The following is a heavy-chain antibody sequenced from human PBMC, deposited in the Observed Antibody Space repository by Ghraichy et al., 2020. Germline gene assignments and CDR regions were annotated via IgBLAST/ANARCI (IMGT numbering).Heavy chain of an antibody. CDR3: ARAFNYDFWSGHPLY. D-gene: IGHD3-3*01. Sequence: GGSLRLSCAASGFTFSSYAMHWVRQAPGKGLEWVAVISYDGSNKYYADSVKGRFTISRDNSKNTLYLQMNSLRAEDTAVYYCARAFNYDFWSGHPLYWGQGTQVTVSS. CDR1: GFTFSSYA. V-gene: IGHV3-30-3*01. CDR2: ISYDGSNK. J-gene: IGHJ4*02.